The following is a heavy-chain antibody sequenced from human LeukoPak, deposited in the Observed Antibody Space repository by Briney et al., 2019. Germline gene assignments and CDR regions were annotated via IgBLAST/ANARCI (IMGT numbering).Heavy chain of an antibody. V-gene: IGHV3-72*01. CDR3: VRVVGEAFFDY. CDR2: TRKKVNSYTT. J-gene: IGHJ4*02. CDR1: GFTFIDHY. Sequence: PGGSLRLSCEASGFTFIDHYMDWVRQAPGKGLEWVGRTRKKVNSYTTEYAASVKGRFTISRDDSKNSLYLQLNSLKTEDTAVYYCVRVVGEAFFDYWGQGTLVTVSS. D-gene: IGHD1-26*01.